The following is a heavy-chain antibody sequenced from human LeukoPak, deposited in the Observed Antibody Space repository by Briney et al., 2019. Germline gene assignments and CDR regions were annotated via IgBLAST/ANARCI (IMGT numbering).Heavy chain of an antibody. V-gene: IGHV3-23*03. D-gene: IGHD3-3*01. CDR2: IYSGGST. CDR1: GFTFRTYA. CDR3: ATGGRSGVALEQ. Sequence: GGSLRLSCTGSGFTFRTYAFSWVRQAPGKGLEWISLIYSGGSTYYADSVMGRFTISRDSSKTTLFLQMNSLRAEDTAVYYCATGGRSGVALEQWGQGTLVTVSS. J-gene: IGHJ4*02.